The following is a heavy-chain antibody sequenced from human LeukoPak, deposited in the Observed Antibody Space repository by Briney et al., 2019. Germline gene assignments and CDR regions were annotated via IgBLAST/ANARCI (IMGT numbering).Heavy chain of an antibody. CDR1: GYNFANYW. CDR3: ARRGLAATIDY. Sequence: GESLKISCKGSGYNFANYWIGWVRQMPGKGLEWMGIIYPGDSDTRYSPSFQGQVTISADKSISTAYLQWSSLKASDTAMYYCARRGLAATIDYWGQGTLVTVSS. V-gene: IGHV5-51*01. CDR2: IYPGDSDT. D-gene: IGHD5-12*01. J-gene: IGHJ4*02.